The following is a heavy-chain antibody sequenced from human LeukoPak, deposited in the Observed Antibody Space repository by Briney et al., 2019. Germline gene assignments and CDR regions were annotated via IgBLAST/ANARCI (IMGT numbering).Heavy chain of an antibody. CDR2: IYSGGST. Sequence: GGSLRLSCAASGFTVCSNYMSWVRQAPGKGLEWVSVIYSGGSTYYADSVKGRFTISRDNSKNTLYLQMNSLRAEDTAVYYCARAGTGPYYYYYGMDVWGQGTTVTVSS. CDR1: GFTVCSNY. J-gene: IGHJ6*02. V-gene: IGHV3-66*01. D-gene: IGHD1-14*01. CDR3: ARAGTGPYYYYYGMDV.